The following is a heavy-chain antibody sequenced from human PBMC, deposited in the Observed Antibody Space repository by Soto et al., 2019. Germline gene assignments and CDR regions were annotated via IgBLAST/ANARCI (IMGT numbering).Heavy chain of an antibody. CDR1: GITFSSNW. V-gene: IGHV3-74*01. CDR2: INGAGSST. Sequence: PGGSLRLSCAASGITFSSNWMHWVRQAPGKGLVWVSRINGAGSSTNYADSVKGRFTISRDNAKNTLYLQMNSLRAEDTAVYYCENNVAGTSPDKYLGQGTLVTVSS. CDR3: ENNVAGTSPDKY. D-gene: IGHD6-19*01. J-gene: IGHJ4*02.